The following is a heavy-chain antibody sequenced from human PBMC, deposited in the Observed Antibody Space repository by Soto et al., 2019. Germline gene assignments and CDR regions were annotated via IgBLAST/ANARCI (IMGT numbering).Heavy chain of an antibody. V-gene: IGHV4-34*01. CDR1: GGPFSGYY. CDR2: INHSGSA. CDR3: ARGQYHDVLTGYRNGVFDY. Sequence: QVQLQQWGAGLLKPSETLSLTCAVYGGPFSGYYWSWIRQPPGKGLEWIGEINHSGSANYNPSLKSRVTISEDTPKNQFSLKVTSVTAADTAVYYCARGQYHDVLTGYRNGVFDYWGQGTLVTVSS. J-gene: IGHJ4*02. D-gene: IGHD3-9*01.